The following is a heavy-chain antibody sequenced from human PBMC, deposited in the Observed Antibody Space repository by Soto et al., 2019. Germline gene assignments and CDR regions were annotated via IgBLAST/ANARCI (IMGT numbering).Heavy chain of an antibody. V-gene: IGHV3-30*18. CDR2: VSHDGRNT. D-gene: IGHD6-19*01. J-gene: IGHJ4*02. CDR1: GFTFSDYA. CDR3: AKGGRQWLVTSDFNY. Sequence: VQLVESGGGVVQPGRSLRLSCAASGFTFSDYAMHWVRQAPGKGLAWVAGVSHDGRNTHYADSVKGRFTISRDSSKNTVSLEMTSLRAEDTAVYYCAKGGRQWLVTSDFNYWGQGALVTVSS.